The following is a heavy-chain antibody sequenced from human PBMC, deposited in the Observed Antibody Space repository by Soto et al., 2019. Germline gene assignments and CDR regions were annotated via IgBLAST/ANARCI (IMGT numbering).Heavy chain of an antibody. CDR1: GFTFSSYG. V-gene: IGHV3-30*18. J-gene: IGHJ6*02. CDR3: AKVTDRRYYDFWSGRGSGVSHYYGMDV. CDR2: ISFDGGIE. Sequence: QVQLVESGGGVVQPGRSLRLSCAASGFTFSSYGMHWVRQAPGKGLEWVALISFDGGIEYYADSVKGRFTISRDNSNNMLSLLMISLRAEDTAVYYCAKVTDRRYYDFWSGRGSGVSHYYGMDVWGQGTTVIVSS. D-gene: IGHD3-3*01.